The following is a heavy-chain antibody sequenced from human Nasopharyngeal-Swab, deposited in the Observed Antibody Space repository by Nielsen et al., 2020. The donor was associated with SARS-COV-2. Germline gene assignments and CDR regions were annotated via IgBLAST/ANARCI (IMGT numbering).Heavy chain of an antibody. CDR1: GGSISSSSHY. Sequence: SETLSLTCTVSGGSISSSSHYWGWIRQPPGKGLEWIGSIYYSGRTYCNPSLKSRVTISVDTSKNQFSLTLSSVTAADAAVYYCARHGGTPGAFDIWGQGTMVTVSS. CDR2: IYYSGRT. V-gene: IGHV4-39*01. J-gene: IGHJ3*02. CDR3: ARHGGTPGAFDI. D-gene: IGHD3-16*01.